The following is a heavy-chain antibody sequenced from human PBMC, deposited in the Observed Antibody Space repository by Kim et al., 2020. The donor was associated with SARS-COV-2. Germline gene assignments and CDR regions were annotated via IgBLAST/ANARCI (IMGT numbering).Heavy chain of an antibody. CDR1: GYSFTSYW. CDR2: IYPGDSDT. Sequence: GESLKISCKGSGYSFTSYWIGWVRQMPRKGLEWMGIIYPGDSDTRYSPSFQGQVTISADKSISTAYLQWSSRKASDTAMYYCARQDVVVVADATRHRWFDPWGQGTLVTVSS. D-gene: IGHD2-15*01. CDR3: ARQDVVVVADATRHRWFDP. J-gene: IGHJ5*02. V-gene: IGHV5-51*01.